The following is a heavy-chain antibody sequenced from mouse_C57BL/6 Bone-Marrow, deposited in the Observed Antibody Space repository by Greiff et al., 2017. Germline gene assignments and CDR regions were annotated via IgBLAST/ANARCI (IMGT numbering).Heavy chain of an antibody. Sequence: QVQLKQPGAELVKPGASVKLSCKASGYTFTSYWMHWVKQRPGQGLEWIGMIHPHNGSTNYNAKFKSKATLTVDKSSSTAYMQLSSLTSEDSAVYFCARRDYYGSSYFDVWGTGTTVTVSS. CDR2: IHPHNGST. D-gene: IGHD1-1*01. CDR1: GYTFTSYW. J-gene: IGHJ1*03. CDR3: ARRDYYGSSYFDV. V-gene: IGHV1-64*01.